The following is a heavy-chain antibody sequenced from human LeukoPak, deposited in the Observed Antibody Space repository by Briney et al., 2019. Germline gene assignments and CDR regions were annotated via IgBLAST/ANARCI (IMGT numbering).Heavy chain of an antibody. D-gene: IGHD6-6*01. V-gene: IGHV3-48*03. CDR2: ISDSGKTR. CDR1: GFTLSSSE. J-gene: IGHJ4*02. Sequence: PGGSLRLSCAASGFTLSSSEMNWVRQAPGKGLEWVSYISDSGKTRYNADSVKGRFTISRDNAKNSLYLQMNSLKTEDTAVYYCTRGGEYSSSSVELHHYFDYWGQGTLVTVSS. CDR3: TRGGEYSSSSVELHHYFDY.